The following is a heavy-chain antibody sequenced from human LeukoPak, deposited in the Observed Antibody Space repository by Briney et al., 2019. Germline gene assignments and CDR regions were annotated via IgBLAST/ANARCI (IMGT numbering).Heavy chain of an antibody. D-gene: IGHD1-26*01. J-gene: IGHJ4*02. Sequence: PGGSLRLSCAASGFTFSSYSMNWVRQAPGKGLEWVSSISSSSSSYIYYADSVKGRLTISRDNAKNSLYLQMNSLRAEDTAVYYCARDPPLYSGSYQGDYWGQGTLVTVSS. CDR2: ISSSSSSYI. CDR1: GFTFSSYS. CDR3: ARDPPLYSGSYQGDY. V-gene: IGHV3-21*01.